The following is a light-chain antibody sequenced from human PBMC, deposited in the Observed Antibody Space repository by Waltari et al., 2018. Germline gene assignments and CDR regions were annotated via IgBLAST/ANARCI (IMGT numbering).Light chain of an antibody. V-gene: IGLV1-51*01. CDR1: SYTIGNKY. CDR2: DND. J-gene: IGLJ3*02. CDR3: GTWDTSLSAWV. Sequence: QSVLTQAPSVSAAPGQKVTISCPGSSYTIGNKYVSWYQQFPGTAPKLRIYDNDKRPSGIPDRFSASKSGTSATLGITGLQTGDEANYYCGTWDTSLSAWVFGGGTKLTVL.